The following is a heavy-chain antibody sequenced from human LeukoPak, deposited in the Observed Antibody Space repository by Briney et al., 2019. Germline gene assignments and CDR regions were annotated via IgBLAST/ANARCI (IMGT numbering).Heavy chain of an antibody. Sequence: SETLSLTCTVSGVSIGSYSWSWIRQPPGKGLEWIGYISHSGSTNYNPSLKSRVTVSVDTSKNQFSLKLSSVTAADAAVYYCARLQPAGTLDYWGQGTLVTVSS. J-gene: IGHJ4*02. CDR2: ISHSGST. CDR1: GVSIGSYS. CDR3: ARLQPAGTLDY. D-gene: IGHD6-19*01. V-gene: IGHV4-59*08.